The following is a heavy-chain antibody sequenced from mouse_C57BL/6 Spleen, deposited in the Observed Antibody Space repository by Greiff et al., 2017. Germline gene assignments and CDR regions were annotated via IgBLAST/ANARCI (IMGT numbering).Heavy chain of an antibody. V-gene: IGHV2-9-1*01. CDR3: ARNSPYFDV. J-gene: IGHJ1*03. CDR2: IWTGGGT. CDR1: GFSLTSYA. Sequence: VQLQQSGPGLVAPSQSLSITCTVSGFSLTSYAISWVRQPPGKGLEWLGVIWTGGGTNYNSALKSRLSNSKDNSKSQVFLKMNSLQTNDTARYYCARNSPYFDVWGTGTTVTVSS.